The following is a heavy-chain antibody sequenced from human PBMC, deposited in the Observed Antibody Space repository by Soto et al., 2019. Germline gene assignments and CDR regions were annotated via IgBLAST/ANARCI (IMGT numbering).Heavy chain of an antibody. J-gene: IGHJ1*01. CDR1: GFTFSSYG. D-gene: IGHD3-22*01. V-gene: IGHV3-33*06. CDR2: IWYDGSNK. Sequence: GGSLRLSCAASGFTFSSYGMHWVRQAPGKGLEWVAVIWYDGSNKYYADSVKGRFTISRDNSKNTLYLQMNSLRAEDTAVYYCAKANDDYYDSSGYYYAEYFQHWGQGTLVTVSS. CDR3: AKANDDYYDSSGYYYAEYFQH.